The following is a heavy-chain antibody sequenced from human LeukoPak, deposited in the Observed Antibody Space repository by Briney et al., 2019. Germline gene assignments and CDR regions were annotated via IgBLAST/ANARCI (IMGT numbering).Heavy chain of an antibody. D-gene: IGHD2-8*01. V-gene: IGHV3-74*01. J-gene: IGHJ3*01. Sequence: PGGSLRLSCAASGFTFSSYWMHWVRQAPGKGLVWVSRINSDASSTSYADSVKGRFTISRDNAKDTLYLQMNSLRAEDTAVYYCARVQGHPPNGLDVWGQGTMVTVSS. CDR1: GFTFSSYW. CDR3: ARVQGHPPNGLDV. CDR2: INSDASST.